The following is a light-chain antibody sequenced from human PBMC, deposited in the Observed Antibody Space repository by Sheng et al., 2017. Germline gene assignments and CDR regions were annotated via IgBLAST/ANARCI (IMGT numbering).Light chain of an antibody. CDR1: QDISSH. CDR2: GAS. J-gene: IGKJ4*01. Sequence: EIVLTQSPATLSMSPGERVTLSCRAGQDISSHLAWYQQRVGQSPRLLIYGASNRATGIPARFSGSGSGTDFTLTISSLEPDDFAVYYCQQRRSWPLTFGGGPEVXI. CDR3: QQRRSWPLT. V-gene: IGKV3-11*01.